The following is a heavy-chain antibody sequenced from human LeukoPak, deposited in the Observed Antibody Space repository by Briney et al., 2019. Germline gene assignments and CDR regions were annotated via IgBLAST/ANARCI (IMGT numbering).Heavy chain of an antibody. V-gene: IGHV1-2*02. D-gene: IGHD3-10*01. CDR3: ARGSGNRGMDV. CDR1: GFTFIGYY. J-gene: IGHJ6*02. Sequence: ASVKVSCKASGFTFIGYYMHWVRQAPGQGLEWMAWINLDSGGTNYAQKFQGRVTLTTDTSISTTYMEVRRLRSDGTAIYYCARGSGNRGMDVWGQGTTVTVSS. CDR2: INLDSGGT.